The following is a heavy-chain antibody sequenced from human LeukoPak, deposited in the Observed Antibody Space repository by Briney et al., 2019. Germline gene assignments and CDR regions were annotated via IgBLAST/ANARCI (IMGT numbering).Heavy chain of an antibody. CDR3: ARGENDFWNYYYYMDV. Sequence: SETLSLTCTVSGGSISSYYWSWIRQPPGKGLEWIGYIYYSGSTNYNPPLKSRVTISVDTSKNQFSLKLSSVTAADTAVYYCARGENDFWNYYYYMDVWGKGTTVTVSS. CDR2: IYYSGST. J-gene: IGHJ6*03. D-gene: IGHD3-3*01. CDR1: GGSISSYY. V-gene: IGHV4-59*01.